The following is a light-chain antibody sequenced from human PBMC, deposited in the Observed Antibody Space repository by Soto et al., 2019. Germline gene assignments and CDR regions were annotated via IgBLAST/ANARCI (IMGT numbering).Light chain of an antibody. CDR1: QSINAH. J-gene: IGKJ1*01. V-gene: IGKV3-15*01. CDR3: QQYNTWLWT. CDR2: GAS. Sequence: EVVMTQSPATLSVSPGERVTLSCRASQSINAHLAWYQQKPGQAPRLLIHGASTRATGIPARFSGSGFGTEFSLTISSLQYEDVAIYYCQQYNTWLWTFGQGTKVEI.